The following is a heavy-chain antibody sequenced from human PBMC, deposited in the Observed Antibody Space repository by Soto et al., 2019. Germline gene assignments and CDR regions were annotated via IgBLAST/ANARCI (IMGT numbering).Heavy chain of an antibody. Sequence: GESLKISCKGSGYSFTSYWIGWVRQMPGKGLEWMGIIYPGDSDTRYSPSFQGHVTISADKSISTAYLQWSSLKASDTAMYYFASSPRGYCSSTSCRELGNYYGMDVWGQGTTVTVSS. D-gene: IGHD2-2*01. CDR3: ASSPRGYCSSTSCRELGNYYGMDV. CDR1: GYSFTSYW. J-gene: IGHJ6*02. V-gene: IGHV5-51*01. CDR2: IYPGDSDT.